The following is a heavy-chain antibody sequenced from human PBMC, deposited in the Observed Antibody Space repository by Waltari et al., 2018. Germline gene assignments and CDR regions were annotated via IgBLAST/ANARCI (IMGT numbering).Heavy chain of an antibody. Sequence: QVQLQQWGAGLLKPSETLSLTCAVYGGSFSGYYWSWIRQPPGKGLEWIGEINHSGSTNYNPSLKSRVTISVDTSKNQFSLKLSSVTAADTAVYYCARDSGVCSGGSCYSYYYYYMDVWGKGTTVTVSS. CDR3: ARDSGVCSGGSCYSYYYYYMDV. CDR2: INHSGST. D-gene: IGHD2-15*01. J-gene: IGHJ6*03. CDR1: GGSFSGYY. V-gene: IGHV4-34*01.